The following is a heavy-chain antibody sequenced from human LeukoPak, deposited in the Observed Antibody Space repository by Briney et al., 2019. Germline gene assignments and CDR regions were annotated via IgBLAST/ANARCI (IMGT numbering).Heavy chain of an antibody. CDR1: GGSISTSNYY. V-gene: IGHV4-39*01. CDR2: MYYSGST. CDR3: AGLTTVVSWFDP. J-gene: IGHJ5*02. Sequence: PSETLSLACTVSGGSISTSNYYWGRIRQPPGKGLEWIGSMYYSGSTYYNPSLKSRVTISVDTSKNQFSLKLSSVTAADTAVYYCAGLTTVVSWFDPWGQGTLVTVSS. D-gene: IGHD4-17*01.